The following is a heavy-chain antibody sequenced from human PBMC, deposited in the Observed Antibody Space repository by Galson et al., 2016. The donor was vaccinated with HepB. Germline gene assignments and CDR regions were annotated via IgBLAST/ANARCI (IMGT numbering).Heavy chain of an antibody. V-gene: IGHV3-74*01. D-gene: IGHD4-23*01. CDR1: GFTLSNSA. J-gene: IGHJ4*02. Sequence: SLRLSCAASGFTLSNSAMSWVRQAPGKGLVWVSHITIDGSTTTYADSVKGRFTISRDNAKNTLYLQMSSLRAEDTAVYYCARDLWRGGRIDYWGQGTLVTVSS. CDR3: ARDLWRGGRIDY. CDR2: ITIDGSTT.